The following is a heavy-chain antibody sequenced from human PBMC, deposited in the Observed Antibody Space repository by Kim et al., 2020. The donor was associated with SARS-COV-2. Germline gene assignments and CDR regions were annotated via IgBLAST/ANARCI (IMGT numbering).Heavy chain of an antibody. CDR3: AKSSELGDSDAFDI. CDR1: GFTFSSYG. D-gene: IGHD3-16*01. V-gene: IGHV3-30*18. CDR2: ISYDGSNK. J-gene: IGHJ3*02. Sequence: GGSLRLSCAASGFTFSSYGMHWVRQAPGKGLEWVAVISYDGSNKYYADSVKGRFTISRDNSKNTLYLQMNSLRAEDTAVYYCAKSSELGDSDAFDIWGQGTMVTVSS.